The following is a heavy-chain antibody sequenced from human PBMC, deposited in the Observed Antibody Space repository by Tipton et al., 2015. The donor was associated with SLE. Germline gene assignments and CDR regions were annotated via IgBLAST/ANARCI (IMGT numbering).Heavy chain of an antibody. D-gene: IGHD6-6*01. V-gene: IGHV4-61*02. CDR3: ARQSMAARPDFDF. Sequence: TLSLTCSVSGVSISSASYYWNWIRQPAGKGPEWIGRIFTSGSPDYNPSLKSRVTISLDTSKNQFSLRLSSVTAADTAVYYCARQSMAARPDFDFWGQGTLVTVSS. CDR1: GVSISSASYY. CDR2: IFTSGSP. J-gene: IGHJ4*02.